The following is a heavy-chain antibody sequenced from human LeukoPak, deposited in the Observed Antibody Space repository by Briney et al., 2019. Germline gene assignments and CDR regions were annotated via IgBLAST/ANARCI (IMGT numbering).Heavy chain of an antibody. Sequence: SVKVSCKAPGGTFSSYGISWVRQAPGQGLEWMGRIIPILGIANYAQKFQGRVTITADKSTSTAYMELSSLRSEDTAVYYCARDKELLRFLEWPYYFDYWGQGTLVTVSS. J-gene: IGHJ4*02. V-gene: IGHV1-69*04. CDR1: GGTFSSYG. CDR2: IIPILGIA. CDR3: ARDKELLRFLEWPYYFDY. D-gene: IGHD3-3*01.